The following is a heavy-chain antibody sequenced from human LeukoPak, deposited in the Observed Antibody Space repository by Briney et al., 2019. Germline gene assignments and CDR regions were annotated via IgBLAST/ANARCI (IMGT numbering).Heavy chain of an antibody. J-gene: IGHJ3*02. CDR1: GGYISGYS. Sequence: PSETLSLTCTVSGGYISGYSWSWIRQPPGKGLEWIGYIYYSGSTNYNPSLKSRVTISVDTSKNQFSLKLSSVTAADTAVYYCARHALNYDSSGYYYVFVWAKDAFDIWGQGTMVTVSS. CDR3: ARHALNYDSSGYYYVFVWAKDAFDI. CDR2: IYYSGST. D-gene: IGHD3-22*01. V-gene: IGHV4-59*08.